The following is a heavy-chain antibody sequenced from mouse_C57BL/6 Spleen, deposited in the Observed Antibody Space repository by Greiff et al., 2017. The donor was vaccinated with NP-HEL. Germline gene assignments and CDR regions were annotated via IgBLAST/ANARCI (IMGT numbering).Heavy chain of an antibody. J-gene: IGHJ2*01. CDR2: ISSGSSTI. Sequence: EVHLVESGGGLVKPGGSLKLSCAASGFTFSDYGMHWVRQAPEKGLEWVAYISSGSSTIYYADTVKGRFTISRDNAKNTLFLQITSLRSEDTAMYYCARSFITTEVYFDYWGQGTTLTVSS. D-gene: IGHD1-1*01. CDR1: GFTFSDYG. CDR3: ARSFITTEVYFDY. V-gene: IGHV5-17*01.